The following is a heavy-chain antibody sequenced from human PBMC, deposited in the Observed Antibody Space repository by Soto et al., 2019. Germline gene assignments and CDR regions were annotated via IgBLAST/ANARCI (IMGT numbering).Heavy chain of an antibody. CDR2: ISGSGGST. CDR3: AKDVVSSSSSPYGMDV. D-gene: IGHD6-13*01. V-gene: IGHV3-23*01. J-gene: IGHJ6*02. Sequence: GGSLRLSCAASGFTFSSYAMSWVRQAPGKGLEWVSAISGSGGSTYYADSVKGRFTISRDNSKNTLYLQMNSLRAEDTAVYYCAKDVVSSSSSPYGMDVWGQGTTVTVSS. CDR1: GFTFSSYA.